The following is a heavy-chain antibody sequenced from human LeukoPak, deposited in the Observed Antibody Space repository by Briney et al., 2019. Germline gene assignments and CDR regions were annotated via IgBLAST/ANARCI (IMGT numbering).Heavy chain of an antibody. D-gene: IGHD1-26*01. CDR2: TYYRSKWYN. CDR3: ARVARPRYSGSYWGEYYFDY. V-gene: IGHV6-1*01. CDR1: GDSVSSNSAA. J-gene: IGHJ4*02. Sequence: SQTLSLTCAISGDSVSSNSAAWNWIRQSPSRGLEWLGRTYYRSKWYNDYAVSVKSRITINPDTSKNQFSLQLNSVTPEDTAVYYCARVARPRYSGSYWGEYYFDYWGQGTLVTVSS.